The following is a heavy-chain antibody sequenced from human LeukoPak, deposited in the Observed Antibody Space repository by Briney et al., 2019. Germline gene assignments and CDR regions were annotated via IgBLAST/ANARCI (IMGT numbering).Heavy chain of an antibody. D-gene: IGHD3-22*01. CDR1: GFTVSSNY. J-gene: IGHJ4*02. Sequence: PGGSLRLSCAASGFTVSSNYMSWVRQAPGKGLEWVSVIYSGGSTYYADSVKGRFTISRDNSKNTLYLQMNSLRAEDTAVYYCARMGDYYDSSGRTGDYWGQGTLVTVSS. CDR3: ARMGDYYDSSGRTGDY. V-gene: IGHV3-66*02. CDR2: IYSGGST.